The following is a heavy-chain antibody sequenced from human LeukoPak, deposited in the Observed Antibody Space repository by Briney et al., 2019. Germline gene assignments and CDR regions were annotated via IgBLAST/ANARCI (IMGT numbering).Heavy chain of an antibody. Sequence: PSETLSLTCTVSGGSISSYYWSWIRQPPGKGLEWIGYIFYSGSTNYNPSLKSRVTISVDTSKNQFSLKLSSVTAADTAVYYCARGRMELLWFGEMHNWFDPWGQGTLVTVSS. CDR1: GGSISSYY. J-gene: IGHJ5*02. CDR3: ARGRMELLWFGEMHNWFDP. CDR2: IFYSGST. V-gene: IGHV4-59*12. D-gene: IGHD3-10*01.